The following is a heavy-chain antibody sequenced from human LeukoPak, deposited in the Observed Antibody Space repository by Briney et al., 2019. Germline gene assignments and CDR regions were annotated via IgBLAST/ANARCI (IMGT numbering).Heavy chain of an antibody. CDR3: ARHFSDYDILTGPIRYYFDY. CDR1: GGSISSYY. Sequence: PSETLSLSCTVSGGSISSYYWSWIRQPPGKGLEWIGYIYYSGSTKYNPSLKSRVTISVDTSKNQISLKLSSVTAADTAVYYCARHFSDYDILTGPIRYYFDYWGQGTLVTVPS. CDR2: IYYSGST. D-gene: IGHD3-9*01. V-gene: IGHV4-59*08. J-gene: IGHJ4*02.